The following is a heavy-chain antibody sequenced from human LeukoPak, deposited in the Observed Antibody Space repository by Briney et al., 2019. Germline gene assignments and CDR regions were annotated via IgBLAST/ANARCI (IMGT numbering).Heavy chain of an antibody. J-gene: IGHJ4*02. V-gene: IGHV3-9*01. CDR1: GFTFDDYA. CDR3: AKDISGSGSYYFDF. Sequence: PGGSLRLSCTGSGFTFDDYAMHWVRQAPGKSLEWVSAISWNSGKIGYADSVKGRFTISRDNAQNSLHLQMNSLRAEDTALYYCAKDISGSGSYYFDFWGQGTLVTVSS. D-gene: IGHD1-26*01. CDR2: ISWNSGKI.